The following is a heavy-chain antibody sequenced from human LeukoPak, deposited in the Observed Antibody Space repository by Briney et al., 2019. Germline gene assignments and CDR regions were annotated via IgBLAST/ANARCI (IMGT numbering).Heavy chain of an antibody. CDR1: GYTFTGYY. V-gene: IGHV1-2*02. CDR2: INPNSGGT. J-gene: IGHJ4*02. CDR3: ARDPTGSLYFDY. Sequence: ASVKVSCKASGYTFTGYYLHWVRQAPGQGLEWMGWINPNSGGTNYAQKFQGRVTMTRDTSISTAYMELSRLRSDDTAVYFCARDPTGSLYFDYWGQGTLVTVPS.